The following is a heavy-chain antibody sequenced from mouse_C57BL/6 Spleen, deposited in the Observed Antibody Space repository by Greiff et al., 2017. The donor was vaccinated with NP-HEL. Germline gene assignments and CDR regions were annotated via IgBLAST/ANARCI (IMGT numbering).Heavy chain of an antibody. Sequence: QVQLKESGAELARPGASVKLSCKASGYTFTSYGISWVKQRTGQGLEWIGEIYPRSGNTYYNEKFKGKATLTADKSSSTAYMELRSLTSEDSAVYFCARKGYGYDQAWFAYWGQGTLVTVSA. CDR2: IYPRSGNT. J-gene: IGHJ3*01. V-gene: IGHV1-81*01. CDR1: GYTFTSYG. CDR3: ARKGYGYDQAWFAY. D-gene: IGHD2-2*01.